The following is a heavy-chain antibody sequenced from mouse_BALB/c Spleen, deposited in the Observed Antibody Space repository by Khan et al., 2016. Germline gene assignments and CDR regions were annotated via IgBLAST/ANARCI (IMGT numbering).Heavy chain of an antibody. CDR2: ILPGSDST. Sequence: QVQLKQSGAELMKPGASVKISCKATGYTFSSYWIEWVKQRPGHGLEWIGEILPGSDSTNYDEKFKGKVTFTADTSSNTAYMQLSSLTSEDSAVYYCARSRLYFDYWGQGTTLTVSS. CDR1: GYTFSSYW. D-gene: IGHD3-2*02. CDR3: ARSRLYFDY. V-gene: IGHV1-9*01. J-gene: IGHJ2*01.